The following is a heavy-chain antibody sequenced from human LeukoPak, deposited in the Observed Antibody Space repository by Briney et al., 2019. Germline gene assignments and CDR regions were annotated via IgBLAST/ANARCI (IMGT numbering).Heavy chain of an antibody. J-gene: IGHJ4*02. CDR3: ARSRYSSGWYYFDY. D-gene: IGHD6-19*01. Sequence: SETLSLTCTVSGGSVNSRDHCWSWARQPPGKGLEWFVYIYYSGSTNYNPSLKSRVTLLIDTSKNQFPLNLRSVTAADRAMYYCARSRYSSGWYYFDYWGQGTLVTVSS. CDR1: GGSVNSRDHC. CDR2: IYYSGST. V-gene: IGHV4-61*08.